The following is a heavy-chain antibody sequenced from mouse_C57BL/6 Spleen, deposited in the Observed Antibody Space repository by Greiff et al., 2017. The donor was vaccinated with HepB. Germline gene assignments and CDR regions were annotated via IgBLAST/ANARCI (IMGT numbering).Heavy chain of an antibody. Sequence: EVKVEESGAELVKPGASVKLSCTASGFNIKDYYMHWVKQRAEQGLEWIGRIDPEDGETKYAPKFQGKAPITADTSSNTAYLQLSSLTSEDTAVYYCAPFTTVVSSFDYWGQGTTLTVSS. CDR3: APFTTVVSSFDY. CDR2: IDPEDGET. CDR1: GFNIKDYY. J-gene: IGHJ2*01. V-gene: IGHV14-2*01. D-gene: IGHD1-1*01.